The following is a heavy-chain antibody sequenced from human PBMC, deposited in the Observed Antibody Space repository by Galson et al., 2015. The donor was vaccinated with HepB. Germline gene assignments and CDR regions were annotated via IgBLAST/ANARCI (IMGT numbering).Heavy chain of an antibody. CDR1: GASISSYY. V-gene: IGHV4-59*01. J-gene: IGHJ5*02. CDR3: ARDALGGYCSSTSCHPQGWFDP. D-gene: IGHD2-2*01. Sequence: SETLSLTCAVSGASISSYYWTWIRQPPGKGLEWIGYIYHTGITNYSPSLKSRVTMSVDTSKNQFSLNLNSVTAADTAVYYCARDALGGYCSSTSCHPQGWFDPWGQGTLVTVSS. CDR2: IYHTGIT.